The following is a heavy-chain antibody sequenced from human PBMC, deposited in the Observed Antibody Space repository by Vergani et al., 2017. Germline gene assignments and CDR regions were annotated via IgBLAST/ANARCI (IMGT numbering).Heavy chain of an antibody. CDR2: VYFRWST. CDR3: ARSRIYYGAGSPDY. D-gene: IGHD3-10*01. CDR1: GASVNSYY. V-gene: IGHV4-59*02. J-gene: IGHJ4*02. Sequence: QEKLLESGPGLVKPSETLSLTSIVSGASVNSYYWSWIRQPPGTGLEWMGYVYFRWSTLYDPSVKARMTISLNTSSNQFSLYLTSVTAADTAVYYCARSRIYYGAGSPDYWGQGTLVTVSS.